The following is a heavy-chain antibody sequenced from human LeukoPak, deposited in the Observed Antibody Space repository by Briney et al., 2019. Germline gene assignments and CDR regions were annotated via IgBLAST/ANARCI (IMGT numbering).Heavy chain of an antibody. J-gene: IGHJ5*02. D-gene: IGHD3-10*01. CDR2: IGGSGDKT. V-gene: IGHV3-23*01. Sequence: GGSLRLSCAASGFTFNRNAISWVRQAPGKGLEWVSTIGGSGDKTFYADSVKGRFTISRDNSKNTLYLQMNSLRAEDTAVYYCAKDLRYYGSGSEWFDPWGQGTLVTVSS. CDR3: AKDLRYYGSGSEWFDP. CDR1: GFTFNRNA.